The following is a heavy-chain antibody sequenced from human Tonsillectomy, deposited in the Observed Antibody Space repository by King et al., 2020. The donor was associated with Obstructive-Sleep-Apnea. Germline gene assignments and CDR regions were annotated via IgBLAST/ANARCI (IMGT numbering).Heavy chain of an antibody. V-gene: IGHV3-23*04. Sequence: VQLVESGGGLGQPGGSLRLSCAASGFTFSSYVLSWVRQAPGKGLEWVSSISGSGGSTPYADSVKGRFTISRDNSKDTLYLQMSSLRAEDTATYYCAREYSYDTSGYPNWGQGTLVTVSS. D-gene: IGHD3-22*01. CDR1: GFTFSSYV. CDR3: AREYSYDTSGYPN. CDR2: ISGSGGST. J-gene: IGHJ4*02.